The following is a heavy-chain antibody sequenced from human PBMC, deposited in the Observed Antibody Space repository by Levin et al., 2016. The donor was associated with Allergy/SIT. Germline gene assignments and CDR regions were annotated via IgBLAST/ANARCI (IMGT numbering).Heavy chain of an antibody. CDR3: ARQSYSGRIDAFDI. CDR1: GGSISSYY. CDR2: IYYSGST. Sequence: SETLSLTCTVSGGSISSYYWSWIRQPPGKGLEWIGYIYYSGSTNYNPSLKSRVTISVDTSKNQFSLKLSSVTAADTAVYYCARQSYSGRIDAFDIWGQGTMVT. D-gene: IGHD1-26*01. V-gene: IGHV4-59*01. J-gene: IGHJ3*02.